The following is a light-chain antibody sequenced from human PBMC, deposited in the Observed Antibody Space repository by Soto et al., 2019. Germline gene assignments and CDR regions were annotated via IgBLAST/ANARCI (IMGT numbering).Light chain of an antibody. Sequence: VLPQSPGTLSLSPGERATLSCRASQSVSSNSLAWYQQKPGQAPRLLIYGASTRATGITDRFSGSGSVTDFTLTIRSLEPEDLAVYCCQQYGCSHKTFGPGTTVDI. CDR3: QQYGCSHKT. V-gene: IGKV3-20*01. J-gene: IGKJ3*01. CDR2: GAS. CDR1: QSVSSNS.